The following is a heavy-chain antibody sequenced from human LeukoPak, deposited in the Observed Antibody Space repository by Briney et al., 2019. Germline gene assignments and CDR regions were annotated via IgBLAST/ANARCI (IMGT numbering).Heavy chain of an antibody. CDR1: GFTFSSYA. J-gene: IGHJ4*02. V-gene: IGHV3-23*01. CDR2: ISASGAST. CDR3: AKTYRDYFDY. Sequence: GSLRLSCAASGFTFSSYAMNWVRQAPGKGLEWISAISASGASTFYADSVKGRFTISRDNAKNTVSLQLNSLRAEDTAIYYCAKTYRDYFDYWGRGTLVTVSS. D-gene: IGHD5-18*01.